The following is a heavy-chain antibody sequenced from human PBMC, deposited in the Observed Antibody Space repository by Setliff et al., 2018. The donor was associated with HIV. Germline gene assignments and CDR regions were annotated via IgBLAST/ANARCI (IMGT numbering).Heavy chain of an antibody. Sequence: PSETLSLTCAVYGGSFSGYDWSWIRQPPGKGLEWIGGINHSGSTNYNPSLKSRVTISVDTSKNQFSLKLYSVTAADTSVYYCARRWGTRGYSSWGQGTLVTVSS. CDR1: GGSFSGYD. J-gene: IGHJ5*02. V-gene: IGHV4-34*01. CDR3: ARRWGTRGYSS. D-gene: IGHD5-18*01. CDR2: INHSGST.